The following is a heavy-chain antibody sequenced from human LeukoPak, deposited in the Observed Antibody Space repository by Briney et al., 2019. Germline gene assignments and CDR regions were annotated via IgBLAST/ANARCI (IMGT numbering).Heavy chain of an antibody. CDR3: ARVDYGSASGLDY. CDR2: IYTSGST. V-gene: IGHV4-4*07. CDR1: GGSISGYY. Sequence: SETLSLTCTVSGGSISGYYWSWIRQPAGEGLEWIGRIYTSGSTNYNPSLKSRVTMSVDTSKNQFSLKLSSVTAADTAVYYCARVDYGSASGLDYWGQGTLVTVSS. D-gene: IGHD3-10*01. J-gene: IGHJ4*02.